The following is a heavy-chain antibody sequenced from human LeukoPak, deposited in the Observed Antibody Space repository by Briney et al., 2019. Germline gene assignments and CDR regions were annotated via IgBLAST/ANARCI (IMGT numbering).Heavy chain of an antibody. J-gene: IGHJ6*03. Sequence: SETLSLTCAVSGGSISSGGYSWSWIRQPPGKGPEWIGYIYYSGSTYYNPSLKSRVTISVDTSKNQFSLKLSSVTAADTAVYYCARGPYYYYMDVWGKGTTVTVSS. V-gene: IGHV4-30-4*07. CDR1: GGSISSGGYS. CDR2: IYYSGST. CDR3: ARGPYYYYMDV.